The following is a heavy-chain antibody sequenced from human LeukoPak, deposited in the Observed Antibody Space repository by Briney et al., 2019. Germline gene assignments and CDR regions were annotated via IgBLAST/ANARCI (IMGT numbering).Heavy chain of an antibody. CDR2: VSYDGTNK. V-gene: IGHV3-30*04. CDR1: GFTISSYD. CDR3: ARVRPAVGYYYGMDV. D-gene: IGHD2-2*01. J-gene: IGHJ6*04. Sequence: GGSLRLSCAASGFTISSYDMHWVRQAPGKGLEWVAVVSYDGTNKNYTDSVKGRFTISRDNSKNTLYLQMNSLRAEDTAVYFCARVRPAVGYYYGMDVWGKGTTVTVSS.